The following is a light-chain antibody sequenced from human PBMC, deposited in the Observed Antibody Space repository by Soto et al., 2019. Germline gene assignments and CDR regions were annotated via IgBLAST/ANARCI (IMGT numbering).Light chain of an antibody. CDR2: GAS. Sequence: IVMTQSPATLSVSPGERATLSCRASQSVSSNLAWYQQKPGQAPRLLIYGASTRATGIPARFSGSGSGTEFTLTIRSLQSEDFAVYYCQQYSNWPLWTFGQGTKVEIK. CDR1: QSVSSN. J-gene: IGKJ1*01. CDR3: QQYSNWPLWT. V-gene: IGKV3-15*01.